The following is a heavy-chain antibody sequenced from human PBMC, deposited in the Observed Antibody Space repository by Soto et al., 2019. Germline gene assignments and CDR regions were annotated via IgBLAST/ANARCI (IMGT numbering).Heavy chain of an antibody. V-gene: IGHV3-23*01. Sequence: PGGVPRLSCTASTVTFSNYAMSWVRQAPGKGLEWVSATSGSGGSTYYADSVKGRFTISRDNSKNTLYLQMNSLRAEDTAVYYCARDPAPQRWGDAFDIWGQGTMVTVSS. CDR2: TSGSGGST. CDR3: ARDPAPQRWGDAFDI. D-gene: IGHD7-27*01. J-gene: IGHJ3*02. CDR1: TVTFSNYA.